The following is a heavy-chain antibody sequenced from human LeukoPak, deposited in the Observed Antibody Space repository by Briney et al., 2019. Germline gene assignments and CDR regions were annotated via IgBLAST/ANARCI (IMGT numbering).Heavy chain of an antibody. CDR1: GYTFTAYY. D-gene: IGHD1-7*01. CDR3: ARDREMGTTTLDFDY. CDR2: INANSGDT. J-gene: IGHJ4*02. V-gene: IGHV1-2*02. Sequence: ASVKVSCKASGYTFTAYYMHWVRQAPGQGLEWMGWINANSGDTNYAQEFQGRVTMNRDTSLSTAYMELSRLRSDDTAVYYCARDREMGTTTLDFDYWGQGTLVTVSS.